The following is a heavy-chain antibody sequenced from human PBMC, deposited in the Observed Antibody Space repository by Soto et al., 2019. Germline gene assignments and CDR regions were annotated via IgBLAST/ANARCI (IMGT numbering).Heavy chain of an antibody. CDR1: GFTFSSYS. CDR2: ISSSSSYI. D-gene: IGHD6-13*01. Sequence: KPGGSLRLSCAASGFTFSSYSMNWVRQAPGKGLEWVSSISSSSSYIYYADSVKGRFTISRDNAKNSLYLQMNSLRAEDTAVYYCARLIIGSSWNYYYYGMDVWGQGTTVTVSS. J-gene: IGHJ6*02. CDR3: ARLIIGSSWNYYYYGMDV. V-gene: IGHV3-21*01.